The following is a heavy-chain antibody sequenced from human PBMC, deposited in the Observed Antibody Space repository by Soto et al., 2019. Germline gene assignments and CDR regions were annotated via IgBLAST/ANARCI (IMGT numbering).Heavy chain of an antibody. D-gene: IGHD1-26*01. Sequence: QVQVVQSGAEVKKPGSSVKVSCKASGDTFSSYAISWVRQAPGQGLEWMGGILPILGTANYSQKFQGRVTITADESSRTAYIVVSSLRSEDTAVYYWARDDSLSRGPDDYFYGMDVWGQGTKVIVSS. CDR2: ILPILGTA. CDR3: ARDDSLSRGPDDYFYGMDV. V-gene: IGHV1-69*01. CDR1: GDTFSSYA. J-gene: IGHJ6*02.